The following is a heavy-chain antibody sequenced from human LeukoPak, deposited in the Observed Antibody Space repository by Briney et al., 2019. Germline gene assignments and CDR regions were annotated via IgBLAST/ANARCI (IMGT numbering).Heavy chain of an antibody. V-gene: IGHV3-30-3*01. Sequence: GGSLRLSCAASGFTFSSYAMHWVRQAPGKGLEWVAVISYDGSNKYYADSVKGRFTISRDNSKNTLYLQMNSLRAEDTAVYYCAREAYDSSGFHYFDYWGQGTLVTVSS. CDR3: AREAYDSSGFHYFDY. CDR1: GFTFSSYA. CDR2: ISYDGSNK. J-gene: IGHJ4*02. D-gene: IGHD3-22*01.